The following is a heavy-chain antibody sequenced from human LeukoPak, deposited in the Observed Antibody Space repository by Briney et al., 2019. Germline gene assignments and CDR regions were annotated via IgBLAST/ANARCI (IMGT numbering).Heavy chain of an antibody. V-gene: IGHV4-30-4*02. D-gene: IGHD5-18*01. CDR1: GGSISSGDYY. Sequence: SETLSLTCTVSGGSISSGDYYWSWIRQPPGKGLEWIGYIYYSGSTYYNPSLKSRVTISVDTSKNQFSLKLSSVTAADTAMYYCARAISGYTYGFLYWGQGTLVTVSS. CDR2: IYYSGST. CDR3: ARAISGYTYGFLY. J-gene: IGHJ4*01.